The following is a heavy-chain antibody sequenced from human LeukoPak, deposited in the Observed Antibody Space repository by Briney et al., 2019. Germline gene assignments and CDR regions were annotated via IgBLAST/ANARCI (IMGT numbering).Heavy chain of an antibody. CDR3: VRERSGWLFDY. Sequence: GSLRLSCAASGFTFSHYWMHWVRQVPGKGLVWVSHINNDGSSTTYADSMKGRFTISRDNAKNTLYLQMNSLRAEDTAVYYCVRERSGWLFDYWGQGTLVTVSS. J-gene: IGHJ4*02. D-gene: IGHD6-19*01. CDR2: INNDGSST. CDR1: GFTFSHYW. V-gene: IGHV3-74*01.